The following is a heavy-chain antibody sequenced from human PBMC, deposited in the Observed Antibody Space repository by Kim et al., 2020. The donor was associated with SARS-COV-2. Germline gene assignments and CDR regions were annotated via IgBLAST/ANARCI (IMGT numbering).Heavy chain of an antibody. J-gene: IGHJ6*02. D-gene: IGHD6-19*01. CDR3: ARSIAVAGTRYYYYGMDV. Sequence: TGRFTISRDNAKNSLYLQMNSLRAEDTAVYYCARSIAVAGTRYYYYGMDVWGQVTTVTVSS. V-gene: IGHV3-11*06.